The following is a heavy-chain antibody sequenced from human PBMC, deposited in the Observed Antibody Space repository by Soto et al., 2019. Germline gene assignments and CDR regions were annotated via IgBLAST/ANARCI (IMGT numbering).Heavy chain of an antibody. Sequence: GESLKISCMGSGYSFTSYWISWVRQMPGKGLEWMGRIDPSDSYTNYSPSFQGHVTISADKSISTAYLQWSSLKASDTAMYYCARQGSSSDLYYYGMDVWGQGTTVTVSS. CDR3: ARQGSSSDLYYYGMDV. J-gene: IGHJ6*02. CDR1: GYSFTSYW. CDR2: IDPSDSYT. V-gene: IGHV5-10-1*01. D-gene: IGHD6-6*01.